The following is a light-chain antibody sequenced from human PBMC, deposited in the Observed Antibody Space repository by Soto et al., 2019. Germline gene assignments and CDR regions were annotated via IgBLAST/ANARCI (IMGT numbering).Light chain of an antibody. CDR1: SSDVGGYNY. V-gene: IGLV2-8*01. CDR3: SSYAGSNTYV. J-gene: IGLJ1*01. Sequence: QSVLTQPPSASGSPGQSVTISCTGTSSDVGGYNYVSWYQHHPGKAPKLIIYEVTKRPSGVPDRFSGSKSGTTASLTVSGLQAEDEADYFCSSYAGSNTYVFGTGTKVTV. CDR2: EVT.